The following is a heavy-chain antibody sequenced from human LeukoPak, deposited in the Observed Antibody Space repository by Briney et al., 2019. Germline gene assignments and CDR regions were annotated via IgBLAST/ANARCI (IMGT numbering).Heavy chain of an antibody. CDR1: GGSISSGGYY. CDR3: ARAAVAGPDY. V-gene: IGHV4-31*03. D-gene: IGHD6-19*01. J-gene: IGHJ4*02. Sequence: SQTLSLTCTVSGGSISSGGYYWSWIRQHPGKGLEWIGYIYYSGSTYYNPSFKSRVTISVDTSKNQFSLKLSSVTAADTAVYYCARAAVAGPDYWGQGTLVTVSS. CDR2: IYYSGST.